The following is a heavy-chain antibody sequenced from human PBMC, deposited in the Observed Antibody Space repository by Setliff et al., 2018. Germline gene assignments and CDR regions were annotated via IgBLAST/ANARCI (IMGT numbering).Heavy chain of an antibody. D-gene: IGHD2-21*01. CDR3: ARGVVATQYYHYYYIDL. CDR2: IDHRGNT. CDR1: GGSITGYL. V-gene: IGHV4-34*01. J-gene: IGHJ6*03. Sequence: SETLSLTCDVSGGSITGYLWAWVRQPPGRGLEWIGGIDHRGNTNYNLSLTSRVTISVDSSRRQFSLKLNSVTAAGAAMYFCARGVVATQYYHYYYIDLWDKGTTVTVSS.